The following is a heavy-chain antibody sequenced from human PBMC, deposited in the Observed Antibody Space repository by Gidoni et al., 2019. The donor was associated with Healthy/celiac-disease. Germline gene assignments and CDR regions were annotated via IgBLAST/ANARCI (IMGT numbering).Heavy chain of an antibody. D-gene: IGHD4-17*01. CDR3: ATGTTVTTRFYYYDYGMDV. CDR2: FDPEDGET. V-gene: IGHV1-24*01. J-gene: IGHJ6*02. Sequence: QVQQVQSGAGVKKPGASVKVSCKVSGYTLTELSMHWVRQAPGKGLELMGGFDPEDGETIYAQKFQGRVTMTEDTSTDTAYMELSSLRSEDTAVYYCATGTTVTTRFYYYDYGMDVWGQGTTVTVSS. CDR1: GYTLTELS.